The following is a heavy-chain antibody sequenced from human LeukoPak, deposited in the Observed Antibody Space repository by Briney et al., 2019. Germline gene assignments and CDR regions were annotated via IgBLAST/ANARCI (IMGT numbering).Heavy chain of an antibody. D-gene: IGHD1-26*01. CDR3: ARAPRYSAPDY. V-gene: IGHV1-18*01. CDR2: ISANNGDT. J-gene: IGHJ4*02. Sequence: ASVKVSCKASGYSFSSYGIGWVRQAPGRGLEWMGWISANNGDTNYTQKLQGRVTMTTDTSTSTAYMELRSLRSDDTAVYYCARAPRYSAPDYWGQGILVTVSS. CDR1: GYSFSSYG.